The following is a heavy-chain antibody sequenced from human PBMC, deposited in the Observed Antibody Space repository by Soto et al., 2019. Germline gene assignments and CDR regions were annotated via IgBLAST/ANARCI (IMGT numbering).Heavy chain of an antibody. D-gene: IGHD3-22*01. CDR3: ARSTYYYDSSGYGFYYFDY. CDR2: IDWDDDK. Sequence: SGPTLVNPTQTLTLTCTFSGFSLSTSGMCVSWIRQPPGKALEWLARIDWDDDKYYSTSLKTRLTISKDTSKNQVVLTMTNMDPVDTATYYCARSTYYYDSSGYGFYYFDYWGQGTLVTAPQ. J-gene: IGHJ4*02. CDR1: GFSLSTSGMC. V-gene: IGHV2-70*11.